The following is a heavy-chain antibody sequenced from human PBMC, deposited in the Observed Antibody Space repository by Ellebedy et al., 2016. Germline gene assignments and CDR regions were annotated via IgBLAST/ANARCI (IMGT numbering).Heavy chain of an antibody. CDR3: ARDVSLYSSSPSFDF. D-gene: IGHD6-6*01. Sequence: SETLSLTXTVSGGSVDTYYWTWIRQPPGKGLEWIGYVSYGGSTKYNPSLRSRVTISLDTSKNQFSLKVTSVAAADTAVYYCARDVSLYSSSPSFDFWGQGTLVTVSS. J-gene: IGHJ4*02. CDR2: VSYGGST. V-gene: IGHV4-59*02. CDR1: GGSVDTYY.